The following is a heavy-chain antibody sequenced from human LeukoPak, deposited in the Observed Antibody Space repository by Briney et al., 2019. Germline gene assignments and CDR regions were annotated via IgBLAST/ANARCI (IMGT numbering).Heavy chain of an antibody. CDR3: ARVLKADGFGAGGSLDF. J-gene: IGHJ4*02. CDR1: GYTFTSNY. CDR2: INPNDGGT. Sequence: ASVKVSCKAFGYTFTSNYLHWVRQAPGQGLEWVGWINPNDGGTYYAQQFQGRVTMTRDTSITTAYMELDMLRSDDTAVYYCARVLKADGFGAGGSLDFGGQGPLSTVPS. D-gene: IGHD3-10*01. V-gene: IGHV1-2*02.